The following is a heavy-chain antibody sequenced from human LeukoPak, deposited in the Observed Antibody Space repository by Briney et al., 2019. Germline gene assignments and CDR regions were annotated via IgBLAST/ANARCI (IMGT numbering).Heavy chain of an antibody. Sequence: SETLSLTCAVSGGSISSRIHYWGWVRQPPGKGLDWIGSIYFYGSTYYNPSLKSRVTISVDTSKNQFSLKLSSVTAADTAVYYCARHGMTVAGNYYGMDVWGQGTTVTVSS. CDR2: IYFYGST. D-gene: IGHD6-19*01. V-gene: IGHV4-39*01. CDR3: ARHGMTVAGNYYGMDV. CDR1: GGSISSRIHY. J-gene: IGHJ6*02.